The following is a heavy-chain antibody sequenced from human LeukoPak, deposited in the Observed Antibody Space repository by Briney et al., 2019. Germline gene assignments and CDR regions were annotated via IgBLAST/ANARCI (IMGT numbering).Heavy chain of an antibody. J-gene: IGHJ3*02. D-gene: IGHD3-22*01. Sequence: PSETLSLTCAVYGGSFSGYYWSWIRQPPGKGLEWIGEINHSGSTNYNPSLKSRVTISVDTSKNQFSLKLSSVTAADPAVYYCARGISRRRWLLLPRSDAFDIWGQGTMVTVSS. CDR1: GGSFSGYY. V-gene: IGHV4-34*01. CDR3: ARGISRRRWLLLPRSDAFDI. CDR2: INHSGST.